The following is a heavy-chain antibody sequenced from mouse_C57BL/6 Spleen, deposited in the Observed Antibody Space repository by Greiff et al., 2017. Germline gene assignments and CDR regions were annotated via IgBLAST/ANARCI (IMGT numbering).Heavy chain of an antibody. CDR1: GFTFSSYG. V-gene: IGHV5-6*01. CDR3: ARQNYGNSFDY. CDR2: ISSGGSYT. J-gene: IGHJ2*01. Sequence: EVQGVESGGDLVKPGGSLKLSCAASGFTFSSYGMSLVRQTPDKRLEWVATISSGGSYTYYPDSVKGRFTISRDNAKNTLYLQMSSLKSEDTAMYYCARQNYGNSFDYWGQGTTLTVSS. D-gene: IGHD2-1*01.